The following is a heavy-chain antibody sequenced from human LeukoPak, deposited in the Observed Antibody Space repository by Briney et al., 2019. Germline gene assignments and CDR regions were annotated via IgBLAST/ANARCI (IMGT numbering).Heavy chain of an antibody. CDR3: ARCFWGSSYYGMDV. CDR2: VSYDGKNT. D-gene: IGHD7-27*01. V-gene: IGHV3-30*03. J-gene: IGHJ6*04. Sequence: PGGSLRLSCAASGFTFRNYGMHWVRQAPGKGLEWVAVVSYDGKNTYYVDSVKGRFTVSRDNSKNTLYLQMNSLRVEDTAVYYCARCFWGSSYYGMDVWGKGTTVTVSS. CDR1: GFTFRNYG.